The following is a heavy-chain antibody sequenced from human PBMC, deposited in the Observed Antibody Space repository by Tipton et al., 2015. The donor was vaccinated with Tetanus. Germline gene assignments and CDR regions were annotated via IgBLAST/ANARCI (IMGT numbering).Heavy chain of an antibody. CDR3: ARRDYSDSSVDN. CDR2: INGDGSGT. CDR1: GFTFSTYW. J-gene: IGHJ4*02. V-gene: IGHV3-74*03. Sequence: SLRLSCAASGFTFSTYWMHWVRQAPGKGLVWVSRINGDGSGTTYADSVKGRFSISRDNAKNTLYLQMNSLRVEDTAVYYCARRDYSDSSVDNWGQGTLVTVSS. D-gene: IGHD3-22*01.